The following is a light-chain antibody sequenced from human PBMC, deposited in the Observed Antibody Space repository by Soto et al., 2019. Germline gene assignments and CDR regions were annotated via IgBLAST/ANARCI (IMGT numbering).Light chain of an antibody. J-gene: IGLJ3*02. Sequence: SSELTQAPSVSVAPGQTARITCGGNNIAIKSVHWYQQKPGQAPVLVVYDDGDRPSGIPERFSGSNSGNTATLTITRVEAGDEADYHCQVWDRNNNHVLFGGGTKVTVL. V-gene: IGLV3-21*02. CDR2: DDG. CDR1: NIAIKS. CDR3: QVWDRNNNHVL.